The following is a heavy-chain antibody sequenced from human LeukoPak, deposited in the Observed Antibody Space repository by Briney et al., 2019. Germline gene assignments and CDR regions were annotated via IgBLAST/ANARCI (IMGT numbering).Heavy chain of an antibody. CDR3: VVWGEDSSGHRFDH. Sequence: PGGSLRLSCAASGFTFSSYAMHWVRQAPGKGLEWVAVISYDGSNKYYADSVKGRFTISRDNSKNTLYLQMNGLRAEDTAVYYCVVWGEDSSGHRFDHWGQGTLVTVSS. V-gene: IGHV3-30-3*01. CDR1: GFTFSSYA. J-gene: IGHJ4*02. CDR2: ISYDGSNK. D-gene: IGHD3-22*01.